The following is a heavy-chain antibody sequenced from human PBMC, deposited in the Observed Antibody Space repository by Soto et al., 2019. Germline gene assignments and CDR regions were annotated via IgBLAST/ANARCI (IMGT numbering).Heavy chain of an antibody. D-gene: IGHD3-9*01. V-gene: IGHV3-23*01. Sequence: GGSLRLSCAASGFTFSSYAMSWVRQAPGKGLEWVSAISGSGGSTYYADSVKGRFTISRDNSKNTLYLQMNSLRAEDTAVYYCAKVLATALYFDWLLAPGHFDYWGQGTLVSVSS. CDR3: AKVLATALYFDWLLAPGHFDY. J-gene: IGHJ4*02. CDR2: ISGSGGST. CDR1: GFTFSSYA.